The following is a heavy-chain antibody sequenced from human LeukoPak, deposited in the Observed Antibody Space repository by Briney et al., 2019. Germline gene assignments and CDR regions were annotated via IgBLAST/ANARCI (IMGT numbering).Heavy chain of an antibody. V-gene: IGHV3-33*01. CDR1: GLTFSNYN. Sequence: GGSLTLSCVASGLTFSNYNMHWVRQAPGKGLEWVAGIWNEGNYKNSVDSVKGRFTISRENSKNTVSLQMNSLGAEDTAVYLCARDSDYYDSSAYSFRGGLHYDFWGRGTLVTVSS. J-gene: IGHJ4*02. CDR2: IWNEGNYK. CDR3: ARDSDYYDSSAYSFRGGLHYDF. D-gene: IGHD3-22*01.